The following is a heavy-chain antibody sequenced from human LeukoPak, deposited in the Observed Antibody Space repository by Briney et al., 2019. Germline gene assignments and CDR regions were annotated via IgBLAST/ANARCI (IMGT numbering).Heavy chain of an antibody. CDR3: AKDIGDVGRRGYFDY. J-gene: IGHJ4*02. CDR2: IQYEGRYK. V-gene: IGHV3-30*02. Sequence: GGSLRLSCAASGFTFSRYGMHWVRQAPGKGLEWVAFIQYEGRYKYYADSVKGRFTISRDNSKNMLYLQMNSLRAEDTAVYYCAKDIGDVGRRGYFDYWGQGTLVTVPS. D-gene: IGHD1-1*01. CDR1: GFTFSRYG.